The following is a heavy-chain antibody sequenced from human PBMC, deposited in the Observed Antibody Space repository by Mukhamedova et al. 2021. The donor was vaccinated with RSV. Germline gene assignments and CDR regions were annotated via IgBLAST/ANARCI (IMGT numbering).Heavy chain of an antibody. CDR3: ARDPSPCGPYYDRFDY. J-gene: IGHJ4*02. Sequence: GLEWVSAITGSGGRTYYADSVKGRLTISRDNSKDTLYLQMNSLRADDTAVYYCARDPSPCGPYYDRFDYWGQGTLVTVSS. CDR2: ITGSGGRT. D-gene: IGHD1-26*01. V-gene: IGHV3-23*01.